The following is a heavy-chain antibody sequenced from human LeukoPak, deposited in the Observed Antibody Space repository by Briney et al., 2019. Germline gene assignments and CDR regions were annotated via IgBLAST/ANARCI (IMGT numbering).Heavy chain of an antibody. CDR1: GFTFSNYA. CDR3: AKGAARGYYYYAMDV. CDR2: ISGSDGTT. V-gene: IGHV3-23*01. J-gene: IGHJ6*02. D-gene: IGHD6-25*01. Sequence: GGSLRLSCTTSGFTFSNYAMTWVRQAAGKGLEWVSSISGSDGTTYYTDSAKGRFTISRDTSKNTLYLQMNSLRAEDTAVYSCAKGAARGYYYYAMDVWGQGTTVTVSS.